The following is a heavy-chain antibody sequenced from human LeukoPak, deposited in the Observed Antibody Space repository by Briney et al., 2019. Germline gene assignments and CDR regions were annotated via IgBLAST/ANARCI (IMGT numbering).Heavy chain of an antibody. CDR2: ISSNGGST. CDR1: GFTFSSYA. Sequence: AGGSLRLSCAASGFTFSSYAMHWVRQAPGKGLEYVSAISSNGGSTYYANSVKGRFTISRDNSKNTLYLQMGSLRAEDMAVYYCARDGSIIAAAGREDNWFDPWGQGTLVTVSS. CDR3: ARDGSIIAAAGREDNWFDP. V-gene: IGHV3-64*01. J-gene: IGHJ5*02. D-gene: IGHD6-13*01.